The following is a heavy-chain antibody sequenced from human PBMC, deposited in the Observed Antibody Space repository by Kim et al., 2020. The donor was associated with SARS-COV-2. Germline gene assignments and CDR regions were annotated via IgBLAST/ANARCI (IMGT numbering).Heavy chain of an antibody. CDR1: GFTLSNYW. Sequence: GGSLRLSCEASGFTLSNYWMNWVRQGPEKGLVWASRSNSDGSVTHYADSVKGRFTISRDNAKNTLFLQLNSLGVEDTAIYYCVRGSFNQGFDLWGQGTLVTVSS. V-gene: IGHV3-74*01. CDR3: VRGSFNQGFDL. CDR2: SNSDGSVT. J-gene: IGHJ5*02.